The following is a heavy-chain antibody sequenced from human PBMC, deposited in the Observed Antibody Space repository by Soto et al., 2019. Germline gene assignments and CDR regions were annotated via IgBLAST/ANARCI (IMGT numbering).Heavy chain of an antibody. CDR3: ARGEVVPAVIGAWYSDY. CDR1: GGSISSGGYY. CDR2: IYYSGGI. J-gene: IGHJ4*02. Sequence: QVQLQESGPGLVKPSQTLSLTCTVSGGSISSGGYYWTWIRQHPGKGLEWIGYIYYSGGIYYNPSLKSRLTISVDTSKNQFSLKLSSVTAADTAVYYCARGEVVPAVIGAWYSDYWGQGTLVTVSS. V-gene: IGHV4-31*03. D-gene: IGHD2-2*01.